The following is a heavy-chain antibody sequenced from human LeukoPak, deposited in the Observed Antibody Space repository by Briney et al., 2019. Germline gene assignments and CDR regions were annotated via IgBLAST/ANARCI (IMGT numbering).Heavy chain of an antibody. V-gene: IGHV3-23*01. CDR2: ILGNGDRT. J-gene: IGHJ4*02. CDR1: GFTFSSYV. Sequence: PGGSLRLSCVASGFTFSSYVVAWVRQAPGKGLEWVSSILGNGDRTYYADSVKGRFTISRDNSKNTLYLQMNSLRAEDTAMYYCAKGSKGTYDYWGQGTLVTVSS. CDR3: AKGSKGTYDY.